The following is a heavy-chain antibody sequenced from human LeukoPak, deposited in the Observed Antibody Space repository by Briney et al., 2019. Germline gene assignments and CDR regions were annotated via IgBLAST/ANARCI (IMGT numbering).Heavy chain of an antibody. J-gene: IGHJ4*02. Sequence: ASAKVSCKASGGTFSSYAISWVRQAPGQGLEWMGRIIPIFGTANYAQKFQGRVTITTDESTSTAYMELSSLRSEDTAVYYCARGVDTEASCNYWGQGTLVTVSS. CDR1: GGTFSSYA. CDR3: ARGVDTEASCNY. V-gene: IGHV1-69*05. D-gene: IGHD5-18*01. CDR2: IIPIFGTA.